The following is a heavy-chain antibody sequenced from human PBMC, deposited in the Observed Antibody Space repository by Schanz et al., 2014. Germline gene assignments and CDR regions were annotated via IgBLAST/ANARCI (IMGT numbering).Heavy chain of an antibody. Sequence: EEQLVESGGGLVQPGGSLRLSCAASGFSVSNNYMSWVRQAPGKGLDCVSVIYSGGSTYFADSVKGRLTISRDNSKNKVYIEMKSLRAEDTAVYYCARDRGDFYYGSGRAYYYYGMDVWGQGTTVTVSS. D-gene: IGHD3-10*01. V-gene: IGHV3-66*01. CDR2: IYSGGST. CDR1: GFSVSNNY. J-gene: IGHJ6*02. CDR3: ARDRGDFYYGSGRAYYYYGMDV.